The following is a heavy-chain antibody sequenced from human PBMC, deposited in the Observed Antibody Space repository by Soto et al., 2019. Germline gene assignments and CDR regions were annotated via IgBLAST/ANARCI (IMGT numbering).Heavy chain of an antibody. Sequence: GGSLRLSCAASGFTFIIHEMNWVRQAPGKGLEWVSYISSIGVATYYADSVKGRFTISRDNAKNSLYLQMNSLRAEDTAVYYCAREGRVGGIDYWGQGTPVTVPQ. CDR2: ISSIGVAT. V-gene: IGHV3-48*03. CDR1: GFTFIIHE. J-gene: IGHJ4*02. CDR3: AREGRVGGIDY. D-gene: IGHD6-19*01.